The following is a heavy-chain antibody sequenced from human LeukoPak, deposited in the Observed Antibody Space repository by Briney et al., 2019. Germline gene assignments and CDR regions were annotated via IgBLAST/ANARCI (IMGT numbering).Heavy chain of an antibody. V-gene: IGHV3-30*04. D-gene: IGHD3-3*01. J-gene: IGHJ4*02. CDR3: ARERVSYYGFWSGSYYFDY. CDR2: ISYDGSNK. CDR1: GFTFSSYA. Sequence: PGRSLRLSCAASGFTFSSYAMHWVRQAPGKGLEWVAVISYDGSNKYYADSVKGRFTISRDNSKNTLYLQMNSLRAEDTAVYYCARERVSYYGFWSGSYYFDYWGQGTLVTVSS.